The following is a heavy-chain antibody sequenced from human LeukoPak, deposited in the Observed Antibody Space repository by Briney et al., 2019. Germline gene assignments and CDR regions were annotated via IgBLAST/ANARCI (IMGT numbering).Heavy chain of an antibody. CDR2: FYASGS. CDR3: AKYYDFWSGYYDV. CDR1: GCSISSYY. Sequence: SETLSLTCTVSGCSISSYYWSWIRQPAGKGLEWIGRFYASGSNYNPSLKSRVNMSIDTSKNQFFLKLSSVTAADTAVYYCAKYYDFWSGYYDVWGQGTMVTVSS. J-gene: IGHJ3*01. D-gene: IGHD3-3*01. V-gene: IGHV4-4*07.